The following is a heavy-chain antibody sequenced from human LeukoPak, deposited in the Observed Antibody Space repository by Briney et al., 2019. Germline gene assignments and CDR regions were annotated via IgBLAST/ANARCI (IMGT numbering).Heavy chain of an antibody. Sequence: GSSVKVSCKASGGTFSSYAISWVRQAPGQGLEWMGGIISIFGTANYAQKFQGRVTITADESTSTAYMELSSLRSEDTVVYYCARPYYDFWSGSRSRANWFDPWGQGTLVTVSS. D-gene: IGHD3-3*01. CDR1: GGTFSSYA. CDR2: IISIFGTA. V-gene: IGHV1-69*01. J-gene: IGHJ5*02. CDR3: ARPYYDFWSGSRSRANWFDP.